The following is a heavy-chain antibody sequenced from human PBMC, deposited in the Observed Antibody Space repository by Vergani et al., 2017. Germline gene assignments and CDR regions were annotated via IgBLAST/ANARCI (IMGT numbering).Heavy chain of an antibody. J-gene: IGHJ6*03. CDR2: IIPIFGTA. Sequence: QVQLVQSGAEVKKPGSSVKVSCKASGGTFSSYAISWVRQAPGQGLEWMGGIIPIFGTANYAQKFQGRVTITADESTSTAYMELSSLRSEDTAVYYCAIATYDYDLHYYYYMDVWGKGTTVTVSS. D-gene: IGHD3-16*01. V-gene: IGHV1-69*01. CDR1: GGTFSSYA. CDR3: AIATYDYDLHYYYYMDV.